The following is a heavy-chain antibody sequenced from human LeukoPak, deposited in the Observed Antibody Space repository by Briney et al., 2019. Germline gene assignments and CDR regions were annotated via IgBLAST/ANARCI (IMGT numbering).Heavy chain of an antibody. Sequence: ASVKVSCKASGYTFTSYGISWVRQAPGQGPEWMGWISAYNGNTNYAQKLQGRVTMTTDTSTSTAYMELRSLRSDDTAVYYCARVYCSSTSCYRAYYYGMDVWGQGTTVTVSS. J-gene: IGHJ6*02. CDR3: ARVYCSSTSCYRAYYYGMDV. CDR1: GYTFTSYG. CDR2: ISAYNGNT. D-gene: IGHD2-2*02. V-gene: IGHV1-18*01.